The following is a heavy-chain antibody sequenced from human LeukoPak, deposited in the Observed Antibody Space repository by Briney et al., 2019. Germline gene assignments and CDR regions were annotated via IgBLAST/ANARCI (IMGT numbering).Heavy chain of an antibody. J-gene: IGHJ6*03. Sequence: GGSLRLSCAASGFTFSSYSMNWVRQAPGKGLEWVSYISSSSSSYIYYADSVKGRFTISRDNAKNSLYLQMKSLRAEDTAVFYCARDRGQQLASADYYYYYMDVWGKGTTVTVSS. CDR3: ARDRGQQLASADYYYYYMDV. CDR1: GFTFSSYS. V-gene: IGHV3-21*05. CDR2: ISSSSSSYI. D-gene: IGHD6-13*01.